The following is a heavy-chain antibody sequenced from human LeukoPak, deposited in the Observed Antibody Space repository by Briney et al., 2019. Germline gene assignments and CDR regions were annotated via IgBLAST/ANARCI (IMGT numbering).Heavy chain of an antibody. J-gene: IGHJ6*02. Sequence: PGRSLRLSCAASGFTFSSYGMHWVRQAPGKGLEWVAVISYDGSNKYYADSVKGRFTISRDNSKNTLYLQMNSLRAEDTAVYYCAKDQYARPWGIFPYYYYYYGMDVWGQGTTVTVSS. CDR1: GFTFSSYG. D-gene: IGHD3-16*01. CDR2: ISYDGSNK. CDR3: AKDQYARPWGIFPYYYYYYGMDV. V-gene: IGHV3-30*18.